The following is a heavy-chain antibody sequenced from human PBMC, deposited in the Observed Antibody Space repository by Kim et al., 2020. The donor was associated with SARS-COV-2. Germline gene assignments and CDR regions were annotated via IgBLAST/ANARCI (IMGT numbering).Heavy chain of an antibody. V-gene: IGHV1-18*01. Sequence: KLQGRVTMTTDTATSTAYMELRSLRSDDTAVYYCAREERNYYGSGEGMDVWGQGTTVTVSS. J-gene: IGHJ6*02. CDR3: AREERNYYGSGEGMDV. D-gene: IGHD3-10*01.